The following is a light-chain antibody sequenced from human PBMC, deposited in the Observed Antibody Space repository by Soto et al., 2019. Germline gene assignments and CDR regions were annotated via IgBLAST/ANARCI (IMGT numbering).Light chain of an antibody. CDR2: GAS. CDR3: QQYGSSPRT. J-gene: IGKJ1*01. V-gene: IGKV3-20*01. Sequence: EIVLTQSPATLSLSPGERATLSCRASQSVSRYLAWYQQKPGQAPRLLIYGASNRATGIPDRFSGSGSGTDFTLTISRLEPEDFAVYYCQQYGSSPRTFGQGTKVDIK. CDR1: QSVSRY.